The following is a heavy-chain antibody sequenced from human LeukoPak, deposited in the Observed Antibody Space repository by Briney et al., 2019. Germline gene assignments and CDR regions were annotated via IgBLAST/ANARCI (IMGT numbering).Heavy chain of an antibody. Sequence: PSETLSLTCTVSSGSISTYHWSWIRQPPGKGLEWIGYVYYSGSTKYNPSLKSRVTISVDTSKNQFSLKLSSVTAADTAVYYCARLNCTNTHCPMGHDYCGQGTLVTVSS. CDR1: SGSISTYH. CDR2: VYYSGST. J-gene: IGHJ4*02. D-gene: IGHD2-8*01. CDR3: ARLNCTNTHCPMGHDY. V-gene: IGHV4-59*08.